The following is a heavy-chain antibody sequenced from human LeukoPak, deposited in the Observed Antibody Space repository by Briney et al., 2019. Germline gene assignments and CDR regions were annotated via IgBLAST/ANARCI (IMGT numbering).Heavy chain of an antibody. CDR3: ARDLGKYSSGWYPYYFDY. V-gene: IGHV3-30-3*01. CDR2: ISYDGSNK. D-gene: IGHD6-19*01. CDR1: GFTFSSYA. J-gene: IGHJ4*02. Sequence: GGSLRLSCAASGFTFSSYAMHWVRQAPGKGLEWVAVISYDGSNKYYADSVKGRFTISRDNSKNTLYLQMNSLRAEDTAVYYCARDLGKYSSGWYPYYFDYWGQGTLVTVSS.